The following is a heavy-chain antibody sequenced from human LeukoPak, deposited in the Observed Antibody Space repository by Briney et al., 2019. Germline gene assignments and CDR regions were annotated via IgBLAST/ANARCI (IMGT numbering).Heavy chain of an antibody. CDR1: GYSISSGYY. V-gene: IGHV4-38-2*02. CDR3: ARAAPRWTYYDFWSGLDY. J-gene: IGHJ4*02. D-gene: IGHD3-3*01. CDR2: IYHRGST. Sequence: SETLSLTCSVSGYSISSGYYWGWIRQPPGKGLEWIGSIYHRGSTYYNPSLKSRVTISVDTSKNQFSLKLSSVTAADTAVYYCARAAPRWTYYDFWSGLDYWGQGTLVTVSS.